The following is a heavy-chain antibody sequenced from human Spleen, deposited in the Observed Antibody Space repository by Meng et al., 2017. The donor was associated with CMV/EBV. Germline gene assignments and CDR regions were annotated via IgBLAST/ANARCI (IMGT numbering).Heavy chain of an antibody. CDR1: SGSINTYY. D-gene: IGHD6-13*01. CDR2: IHYSGST. J-gene: IGHJ4*02. CDR3: ARDPKSSSWYHFDS. Sequence: SETLSLTCTVSSGSINTYYWSWIRQPPGKGLEWIGYIHYSGSTNYNPSLKSRVTISLDTSKNQFSLKLRSVTAADTAVYYCARDPKSSSWYHFDSWGQGTLVTVSS. V-gene: IGHV4-59*01.